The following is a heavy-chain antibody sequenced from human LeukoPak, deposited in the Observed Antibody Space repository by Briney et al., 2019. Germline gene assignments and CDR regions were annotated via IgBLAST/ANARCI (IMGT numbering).Heavy chain of an antibody. J-gene: IGHJ4*02. CDR2: INTNTGNP. CDR3: ARSAYYYDSSGYPPPPAYFDY. CDR1: GYTFTSYA. D-gene: IGHD3-22*01. Sequence: ASVKVSCKASGYTFTSYAMNWVRQAPGQGLEWVGWINTNTGNPTYAQGFTGRFVFSLDTSVSTAYLQISSLKAEDTAVYYCARSAYYYDSSGYPPPPAYFDYWGQGTLVTVSS. V-gene: IGHV7-4-1*02.